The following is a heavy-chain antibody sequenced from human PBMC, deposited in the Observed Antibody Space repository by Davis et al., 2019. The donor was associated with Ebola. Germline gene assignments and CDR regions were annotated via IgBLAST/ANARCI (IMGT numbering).Heavy chain of an antibody. CDR1: RYSITSGYY. V-gene: IGHV4-38-2*02. CDR3: ARFGDAIY. J-gene: IGHJ4*02. D-gene: IGHD3-16*01. CDR2: IFHSGRT. Sequence: MPSETLSLTCTVSRYSITSGYYWGWIRQPPGEGLEWIGNIFHSGRTYYNPSLGSRVTMSMDMSENHFSLKLRSVTATDTAVYYCARFGDAIYWGQGTLVTVSS.